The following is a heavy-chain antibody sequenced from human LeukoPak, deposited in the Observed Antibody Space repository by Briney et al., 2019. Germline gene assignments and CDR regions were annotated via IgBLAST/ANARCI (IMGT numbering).Heavy chain of an antibody. J-gene: IGHJ4*02. CDR1: GYSFTSYW. Sequence: GESLKISCEGSGYSFTSYWIAWVRQVPGKGLEWMGIIYPGDSDTTYSPSFQGQVTISADKSISTAYLQWSSLKASDTAMYYCARRGTSSEIDYWGQGTLVTVSS. D-gene: IGHD6-6*01. V-gene: IGHV5-51*01. CDR3: ARRGTSSEIDY. CDR2: IYPGDSDT.